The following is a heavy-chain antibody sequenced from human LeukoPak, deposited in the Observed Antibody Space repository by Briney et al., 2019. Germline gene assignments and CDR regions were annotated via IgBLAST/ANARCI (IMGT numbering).Heavy chain of an antibody. J-gene: IGHJ5*02. V-gene: IGHV3-11*04. CDR3: ARGHSSSPNWFDP. Sequence: KPGGSLRLSCEASGFTFRNHYMSWIRQAPGKGLEWLSKMSSRGGSVYYADSVKGRFTISRDNDKNSLYLQMNSLRAEDTAVYYCARGHSSSPNWFDPWGQGTLVTVSS. D-gene: IGHD6-13*01. CDR2: MSSRGGSV. CDR1: GFTFRNHY.